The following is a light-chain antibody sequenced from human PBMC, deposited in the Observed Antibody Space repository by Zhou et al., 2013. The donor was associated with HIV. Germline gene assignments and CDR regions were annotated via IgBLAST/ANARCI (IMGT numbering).Light chain of an antibody. J-gene: IGKJ4*01. CDR1: QDISNY. Sequence: DIQLTQSPSSLSASVGDRVTITCQASQDISNYLNWYQQNPGKAPKLLIYAASSLQSGVPSRFSGSGSGTDFTLTISSLQPEDIATYYCQQYDNLPALTFGGGTKVEIK. CDR3: QQYDNLPALT. V-gene: IGKV1-33*01. CDR2: AAS.